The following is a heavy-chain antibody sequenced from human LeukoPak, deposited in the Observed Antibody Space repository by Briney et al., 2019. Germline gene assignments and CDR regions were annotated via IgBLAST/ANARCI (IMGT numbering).Heavy chain of an antibody. D-gene: IGHD1-26*01. CDR3: ARYIVSYPHDAFDI. CDR1: GGSISTYY. CDR2: VFYSGIT. J-gene: IGHJ3*02. Sequence: SETLSLTCSVSGGSISTYYWSWIRQPPGKGLEWIGYVFYSGITNYNPSLKSRVTISVDTSKNQFSLKLSSVTAADTAFYYCARYIVSYPHDAFDIWGQGTMVTVSS. V-gene: IGHV4-59*01.